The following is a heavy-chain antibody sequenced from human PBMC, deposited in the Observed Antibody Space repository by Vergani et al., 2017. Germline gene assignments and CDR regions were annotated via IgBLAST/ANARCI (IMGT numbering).Heavy chain of an antibody. CDR2: IYHTGSA. CDR1: GYSITSGYY. V-gene: IGHV4-38-2*01. Sequence: QVQLLESGPGLLKPSETLSLTCSVSGYSITSGYYWGWIRQPPGRGLEWIGSIYHTGSAYYNPSLKSRVTVSVDTSMNQVSLKLNSVTAADTAVYYCVGTVALWFGEAKDGGWFDPWGQGTLVTVTS. J-gene: IGHJ5*02. D-gene: IGHD3-10*01. CDR3: VGTVALWFGEAKDGGWFDP.